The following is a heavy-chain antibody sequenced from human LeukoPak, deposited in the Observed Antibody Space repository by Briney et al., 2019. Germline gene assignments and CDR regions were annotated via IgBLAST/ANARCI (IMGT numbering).Heavy chain of an antibody. V-gene: IGHV1-24*01. CDR3: ATAYDSWISRFDY. Sequence: ASVKVSCKVSGYTLTELSMHWVRQAPGKGLEWMGGFDPEDGEAIYAQKFQGRVTMTEDTSTDTAYMELSSLRSEDTAVYYCATAYDSWISRFDYWGQGTLVTVSS. CDR2: FDPEDGEA. D-gene: IGHD5-12*01. J-gene: IGHJ4*02. CDR1: GYTLTELS.